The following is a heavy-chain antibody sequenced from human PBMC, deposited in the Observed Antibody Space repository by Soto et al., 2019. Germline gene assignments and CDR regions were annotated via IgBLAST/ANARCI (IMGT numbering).Heavy chain of an antibody. V-gene: IGHV1-3*01. D-gene: IGHD2-15*01. J-gene: IGHJ5*02. Sequence: ASVKVSCKASGYTFTSYAMHWVRQAPGQRLEWMGWINAGNGNTKYSQKLQGRVTITRDTSASTAYMELSSLRSEDTAVYYCARGGGHRGSWFDPWGQGTLVTVSS. CDR1: GYTFTSYA. CDR3: ARGGGHRGSWFDP. CDR2: INAGNGNT.